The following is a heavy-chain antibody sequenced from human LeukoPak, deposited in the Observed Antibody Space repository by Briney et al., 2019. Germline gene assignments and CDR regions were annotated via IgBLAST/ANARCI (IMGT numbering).Heavy chain of an antibody. CDR3: TTPAAGPGAEYSQY. J-gene: IGHJ1*01. CDR1: GFTFSRYS. D-gene: IGHD6-13*01. V-gene: IGHV3-21*01. Sequence: KTGGSLRLSCAASGFTFSRYSMNWVRQAPGKGLEWVSSISNDANYIYYAASLKGRFTVSRDNAKNSLYLQMNNLAVEDTAVYYCTTPAAGPGAEYSQYWGLGTLVTVSS. CDR2: ISNDANYI.